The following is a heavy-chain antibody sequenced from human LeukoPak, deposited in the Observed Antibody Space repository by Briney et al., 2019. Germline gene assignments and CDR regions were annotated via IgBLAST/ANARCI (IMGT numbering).Heavy chain of an antibody. CDR1: GFTFSSYG. D-gene: IGHD4-17*01. CDR3: AKDKGSDYGAMDY. J-gene: IGHJ4*02. Sequence: GRSLRLSCAASGFTFSSYGMHWVRQAPGKGLEWVAVISYDGSNKYYADSVKGRFTISRDNSKNTLYLQMNSLRAEDTAVYYCAKDKGSDYGAMDYWGQGTLVTVSS. V-gene: IGHV3-30*18. CDR2: ISYDGSNK.